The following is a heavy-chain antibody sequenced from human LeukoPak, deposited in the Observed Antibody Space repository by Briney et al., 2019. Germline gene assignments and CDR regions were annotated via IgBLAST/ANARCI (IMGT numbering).Heavy chain of an antibody. D-gene: IGHD1-20*01. J-gene: IGHJ4*02. V-gene: IGHV3-7*03. CDR2: INQDGSEK. Sequence: PGGSLRLSCAASGFTFSDFWMSWVRQAPGKGLEWVANINQDGSEKYYVDSVKGRLTISRDNAKNSLFLQMNSLRVEDMAVYYCARRSIIGSGFDYWGQGTLLTVSS. CDR1: GFTFSDFW. CDR3: ARRSIIGSGFDY.